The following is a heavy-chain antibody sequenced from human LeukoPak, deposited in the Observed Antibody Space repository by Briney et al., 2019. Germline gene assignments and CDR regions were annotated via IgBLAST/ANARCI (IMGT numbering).Heavy chain of an antibody. CDR3: ARGNDFWSGYSYYYYYGMDV. CDR1: GGSISSGGYY. Sequence: SETLSLTCTVSGGSISSGGYYWSWIRQHPGKGLEWIGYIYYSGSTYYNPSLKSRVTISVDTSKNQFSLKLSSVTAADTAVYYCARGNDFWSGYSYYYYYGMDVWGQGTTVTVSS. J-gene: IGHJ6*02. V-gene: IGHV4-31*03. D-gene: IGHD3-3*01. CDR2: IYYSGST.